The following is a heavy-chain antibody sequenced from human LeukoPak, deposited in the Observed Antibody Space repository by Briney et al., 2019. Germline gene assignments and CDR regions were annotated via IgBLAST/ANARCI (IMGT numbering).Heavy chain of an antibody. V-gene: IGHV3-7*01. J-gene: IGHJ3*02. CDR1: GFTFSSYA. Sequence: PWGSLRLSCAASGFTFSSYAMSWVRQAPGKGLEWVANIKQDGSEKYYVDSVKGRFTISRDNAKNSLYLQMNSLRAEDTAVYYCARGDIVVVVAADAFDIWGQGTMVTVSS. D-gene: IGHD2-15*01. CDR3: ARGDIVVVVAADAFDI. CDR2: IKQDGSEK.